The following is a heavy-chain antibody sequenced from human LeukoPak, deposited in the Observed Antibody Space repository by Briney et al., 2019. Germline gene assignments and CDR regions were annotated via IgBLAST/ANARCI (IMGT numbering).Heavy chain of an antibody. CDR2: FDPEDGET. Sequence: ASVKVFCKVSGYTLTELSMHWVRQAPGKGLEWMGGFDPEDGETIYAQKFQGRVTMTEDTSTDTAYMELSSLRSEDTAVYYCATGYYYDSSGLNWFDPWGQGTLVTVSS. CDR1: GYTLTELS. V-gene: IGHV1-24*01. D-gene: IGHD3-22*01. CDR3: ATGYYYDSSGLNWFDP. J-gene: IGHJ5*02.